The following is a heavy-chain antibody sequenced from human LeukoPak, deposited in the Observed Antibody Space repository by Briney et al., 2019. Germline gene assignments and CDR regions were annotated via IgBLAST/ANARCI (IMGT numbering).Heavy chain of an antibody. J-gene: IGHJ4*02. Sequence: GGSLRLSCAASGFTFRSYGMHWVRQAPGKGLEWVAFIRYDGSNKYYADSVKGRFTISRDNSKNTLYLQMNSLRAEDTAVYYCAKERASSGWHHWCYFDYWGQGTLVTVSS. CDR2: IRYDGSNK. V-gene: IGHV3-30*02. CDR1: GFTFRSYG. CDR3: AKERASSGWHHWCYFDY. D-gene: IGHD6-19*01.